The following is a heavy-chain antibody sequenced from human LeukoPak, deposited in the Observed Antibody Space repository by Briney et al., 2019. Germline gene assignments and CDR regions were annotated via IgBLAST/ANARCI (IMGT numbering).Heavy chain of an antibody. CDR3: APGTTVIH. Sequence: GGSLRLSCVASGFTLSSYAMSWVRQAPGKGLQWVSYISTSGSTIYYADSVKGRFTISRDNAKNSLYLQMNSLRAEDTAVYYCAPGTTVIHWGQGTLVTVSS. D-gene: IGHD4-17*01. V-gene: IGHV3-48*03. CDR1: GFTLSSYA. J-gene: IGHJ4*02. CDR2: ISTSGSTI.